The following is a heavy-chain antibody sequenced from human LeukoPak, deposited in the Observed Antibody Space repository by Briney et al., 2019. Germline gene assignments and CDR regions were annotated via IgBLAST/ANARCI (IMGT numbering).Heavy chain of an antibody. J-gene: IGHJ3*02. D-gene: IGHD6-13*01. Sequence: ASVKVSCKASGYTFTGYYMHWVRQAPGQGLEWMGWINPNSGGTNYAQKFQGRVTMTRDTSISTAYVELSRLRSDDTAVYYCASSQIAAAGTGAFDIWGQGTMVTVSS. CDR1: GYTFTGYY. CDR3: ASSQIAAAGTGAFDI. CDR2: INPNSGGT. V-gene: IGHV1-2*02.